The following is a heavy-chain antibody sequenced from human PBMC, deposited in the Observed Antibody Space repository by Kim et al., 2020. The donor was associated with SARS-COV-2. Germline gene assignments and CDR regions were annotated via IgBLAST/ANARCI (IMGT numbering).Heavy chain of an antibody. J-gene: IGHJ4*02. CDR3: AIVSGGNSPFDY. CDR1: GFIFSSYW. CDR2: IKQDGSVK. D-gene: IGHD2-21*02. Sequence: GGSLRLSCAASGFIFSSYWMSWVRQAPGKGLEWVANIKQDGSVKFYLYSVKGRFTISRDNAKNSLYLQMNSLRAEDTALYYCAIVSGGNSPFDYWGQGTLVTVSS. V-gene: IGHV3-7*01.